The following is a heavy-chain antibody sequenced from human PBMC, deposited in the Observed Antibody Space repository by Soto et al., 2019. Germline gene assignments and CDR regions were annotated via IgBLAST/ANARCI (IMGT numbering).Heavy chain of an antibody. V-gene: IGHV3-30*18. J-gene: IGHJ4*02. CDR2: ISYDGSNN. Sequence: QVQLVESGGGVVQPGRSLRLSCAASGFTFSSYGMHWVRQAPGKGLEWVAVISYDGSNNYYADYVKGRFTIFRDNSKNTLYLQMNSLRAEDTAVYYCAKETYYYGSGSPDFDYWGQGTLVTVSS. D-gene: IGHD3-10*01. CDR3: AKETYYYGSGSPDFDY. CDR1: GFTFSSYG.